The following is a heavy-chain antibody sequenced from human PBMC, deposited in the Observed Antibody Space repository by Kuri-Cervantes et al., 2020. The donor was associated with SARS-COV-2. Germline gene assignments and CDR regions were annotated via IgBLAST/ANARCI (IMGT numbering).Heavy chain of an antibody. J-gene: IGHJ4*02. CDR2: INHSGST. CDR3: ARGTSNAAPPGDY. V-gene: IGHV4-34*01. D-gene: IGHD4-11*01. Sequence: SQTLSLTCAVYGGSFSGYYWSWIRQPPGKGLEWIGEINHSGSTNYNPSLKSRVTISVDTSKNQFSLKLSSVTAADTAGYYCARGTSNAAPPGDYWGQGTLVTVSS. CDR1: GGSFSGYY.